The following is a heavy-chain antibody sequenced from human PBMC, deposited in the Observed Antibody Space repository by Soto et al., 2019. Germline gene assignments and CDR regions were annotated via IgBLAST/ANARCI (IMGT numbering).Heavy chain of an antibody. J-gene: IGHJ4*02. Sequence: QVQLVESGGGVVQPGRSLRLSCAASGFSFSSYGMHWVRQAPGKGLEWVAVIWHDGSDKYYADSVKGRFTISRDDSKXXXXXXXXXXXXXXXXXXXXXXXXXXXXXFLDYWGQGTLVTVSS. CDR3: XXXXXXXXXFLDY. CDR1: GFSFSSYG. V-gene: IGHV3-33*01. CDR2: IWHDGSDK.